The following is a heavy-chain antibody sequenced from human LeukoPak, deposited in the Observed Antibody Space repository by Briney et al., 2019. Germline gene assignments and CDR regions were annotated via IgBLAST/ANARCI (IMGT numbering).Heavy chain of an antibody. CDR3: ARASAFEGYFDY. CDR1: GYTFTDYY. J-gene: IGHJ4*02. D-gene: IGHD3-3*01. Sequence: ASVKVSCKASGYTFTDYYIHWVRQAPGQGLEWMGWINPNSGGTEYAQKFQGWVTMTRDTSNSTAYMELTRLRSDDTAVYYCARASAFEGYFDYWGQGTLVTVSS. CDR2: INPNSGGT. V-gene: IGHV1-2*04.